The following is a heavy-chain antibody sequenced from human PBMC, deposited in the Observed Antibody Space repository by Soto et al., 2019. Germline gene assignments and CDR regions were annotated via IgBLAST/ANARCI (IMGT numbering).Heavy chain of an antibody. D-gene: IGHD2-21*01. J-gene: IGHJ4*02. CDR3: AKGLYSGDK. CDR1: GYIFTNYY. V-gene: IGHV1-46*01. CDR2: INPNGGRT. Sequence: QVRLVQSGAEVKKPGASVKVSCKASGYIFTNYYIHWVRQAPGQGLERMAIINPNGGRTNCAQEFQGRITLTRDTSTSTAYMDLSSLTSVNTAVYYCAKGLYSGDKWGQGTQVTVSS.